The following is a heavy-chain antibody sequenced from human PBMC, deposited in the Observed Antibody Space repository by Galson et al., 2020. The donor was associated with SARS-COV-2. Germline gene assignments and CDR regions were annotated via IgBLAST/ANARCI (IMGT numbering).Heavy chain of an antibody. J-gene: IGHJ6*03. CDR3: AKGGSAGYYYFHYYYMDV. V-gene: IGHV3-30*18. D-gene: IGHD3-22*01. CDR2: ISYDGSSE. Sequence: GESLKISCAASGFSFSSHGMHWVRQAPGKGLEWVAVISYDGSSENYADSVKGRFTISSDNSKNTLYLEMNSLRAEDTALYYCAKGGSAGYYYFHYYYMDVWGKGTTVTISS. CDR1: GFSFSSHG.